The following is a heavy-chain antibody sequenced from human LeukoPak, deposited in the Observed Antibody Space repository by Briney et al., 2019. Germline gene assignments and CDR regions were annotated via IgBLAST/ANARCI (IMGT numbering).Heavy chain of an antibody. D-gene: IGHD4-17*01. CDR3: ARDHRGYGDYVGFDP. J-gene: IGHJ5*02. V-gene: IGHV1-8*01. CDR2: MNPNSGNT. CDR1: GYTFTSSD. Sequence: ASVKVSCKASGYTFTSSDFNWVRQATGQGLEWMGWMNPNSGNTGYAQKFQGRVTMTRDTSISTAYMELSSLRSEDTAVYYCARDHRGYGDYVGFDPWGQGTLVTVSS.